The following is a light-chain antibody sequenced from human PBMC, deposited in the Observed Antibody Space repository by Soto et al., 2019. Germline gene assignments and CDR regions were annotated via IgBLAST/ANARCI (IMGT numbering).Light chain of an antibody. J-gene: IGLJ1*01. Sequence: SSLTQPPTVSRAPGQRVTISGAGTSSSIGAGYDVRWYQQLPGAAPKLLIYANSNRPSGVPDRLSGSKSGTSASLAITGLQAEDEADYYCQSYDSSLYGYVFGSGTKVTV. V-gene: IGLV1-40*01. CDR3: QSYDSSLYGYV. CDR2: ANS. CDR1: SSSIGAGYD.